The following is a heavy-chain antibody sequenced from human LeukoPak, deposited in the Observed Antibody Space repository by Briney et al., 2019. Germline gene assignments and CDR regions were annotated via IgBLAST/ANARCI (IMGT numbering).Heavy chain of an antibody. Sequence: GGSLRLSCAASGFTFSSYGMSWVRQAPGKGLEWVSAISGSGGSTYYADSVKGRFTISRDNSKNTLYLQMNSLRAEDTAVYYCAKDQDYDILTGYYIPFDYWGQGTLVTVSS. D-gene: IGHD3-9*01. V-gene: IGHV3-23*01. J-gene: IGHJ4*02. CDR3: AKDQDYDILTGYYIPFDY. CDR2: ISGSGGST. CDR1: GFTFSSYG.